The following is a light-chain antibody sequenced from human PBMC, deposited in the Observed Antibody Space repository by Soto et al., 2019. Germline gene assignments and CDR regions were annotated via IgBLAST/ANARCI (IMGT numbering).Light chain of an antibody. J-gene: IGKJ2*01. V-gene: IGKV1-8*01. CDR2: AAS. CDR3: QQYYSYPYT. CDR1: QGISSY. Sequence: AIRMTQSPSSLSASTGDRVTITCRASQGISSYLAWYQQKPGKAPKLLIYAASTLQSGVPSRFSGSGSGTDFTLTISSLQSEDFVTDYCQQYYSYPYTFGQGTKLEIK.